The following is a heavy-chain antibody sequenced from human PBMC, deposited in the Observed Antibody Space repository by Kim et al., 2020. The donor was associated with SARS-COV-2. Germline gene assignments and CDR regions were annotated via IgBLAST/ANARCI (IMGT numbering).Heavy chain of an antibody. Sequence: SETLSLTCTVSGGSVSSGSYYWSWIRQPPGKGLEWIGYIYYSGSTNYNPSLKSRVTISVDTSKNQFSLKLSSVTAADTAVYYCARERGDYVFPYYYGMDVWGQGTTVTVSS. CDR1: GGSVSSGSYY. CDR2: IYYSGST. D-gene: IGHD4-17*01. CDR3: ARERGDYVFPYYYGMDV. J-gene: IGHJ6*02. V-gene: IGHV4-61*01.